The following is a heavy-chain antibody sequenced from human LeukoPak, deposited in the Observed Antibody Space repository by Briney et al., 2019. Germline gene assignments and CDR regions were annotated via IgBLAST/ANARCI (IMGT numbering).Heavy chain of an antibody. CDR3: ARAGGNGAFDI. J-gene: IGHJ3*02. V-gene: IGHV3-21*01. D-gene: IGHD4-23*01. CDR1: GFTFSSYS. Sequence: GGSLRLSCAASGFTFSSYSMNWVRQAPGKGLEWVSSISSSSSYIYYADSVKGRFTISRDNAKNSLYLQVNSLRAEDTAVYYCARAGGNGAFDIWGQGTMVTVSS. CDR2: ISSSSSYI.